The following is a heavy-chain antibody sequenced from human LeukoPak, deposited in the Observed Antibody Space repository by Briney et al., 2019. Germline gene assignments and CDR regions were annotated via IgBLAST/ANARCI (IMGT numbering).Heavy chain of an antibody. CDR3: AREFRVTPHNWFDP. CDR2: ISYDGSNK. V-gene: IGHV3-30*03. J-gene: IGHJ5*02. D-gene: IGHD2-21*02. Sequence: GGSLRLSCAASGFTFSSYGMHWVRQAPGKGLEWVAVISYDGSNKYYADSVKGRFTISRDNSKNTLYLQMGSLRAEDMAVYYCAREFRVTPHNWFDPWGQGTLVTVSS. CDR1: GFTFSSYG.